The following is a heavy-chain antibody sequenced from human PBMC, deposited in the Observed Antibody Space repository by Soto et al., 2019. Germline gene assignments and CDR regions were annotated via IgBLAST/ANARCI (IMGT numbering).Heavy chain of an antibody. CDR3: ARAGVGDYYFDY. V-gene: IGHV4-61*01. D-gene: IGHD2-2*01. J-gene: IGHJ4*01. CDR2: VYYSGNT. CDR1: GGSVSSGNYY. Sequence: SGTLDLTSTVSGGSVSSGNYYWTWIRQPPGKGLEYIGYVYYSGNTNYNPSLKSRVIISVDTSKNQFSLKVSSVSAADTAVYYCARAGVGDYYFDYWGHGTLVTVSS.